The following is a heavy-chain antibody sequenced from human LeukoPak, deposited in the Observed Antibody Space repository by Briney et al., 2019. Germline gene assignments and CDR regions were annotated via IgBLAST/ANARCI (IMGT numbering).Heavy chain of an antibody. CDR2: ISGGST. V-gene: IGHV3-38-3*01. Sequence: PGGSLRLPCAASGFTVSSNEMSWVRQAPGKGLEWVSSISGGSTYYADSVKGRFTISRDNSKNTLYLQMNSLRADDTAVYYCAKEWGVDYGLRYWGQGTLVTVSS. CDR3: AKEWGVDYGLRY. CDR1: GFTVSSNE. D-gene: IGHD4-17*01. J-gene: IGHJ4*02.